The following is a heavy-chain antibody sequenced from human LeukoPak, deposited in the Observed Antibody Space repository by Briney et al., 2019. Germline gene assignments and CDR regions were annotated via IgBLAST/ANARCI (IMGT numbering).Heavy chain of an antibody. CDR3: AKGGRSYYGLFDY. J-gene: IGHJ4*02. CDR1: GFTFSNYA. V-gene: IGHV3-23*01. CDR2: IGGSGDST. D-gene: IGHD3-10*01. Sequence: GGSLRLSCAASGFTFSNYAMTWVRQAPGKGLEWVSAIGGSGDSTFYADSVKGRFTISRDNSKNTLYLQMNSLIAEDTAVYYCAKGGRSYYGLFDYWGQGTLVTVSS.